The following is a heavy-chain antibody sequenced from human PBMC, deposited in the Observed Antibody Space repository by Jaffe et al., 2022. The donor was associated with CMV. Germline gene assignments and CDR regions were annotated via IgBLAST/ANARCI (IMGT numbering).Heavy chain of an antibody. CDR3: ARGKTGTTFMAEDY. J-gene: IGHJ4*02. Sequence: EVQLVESGGGLVKPGGSLRLSCAASGFTFSSYSMNWVRQAPGKGLEWVSSISSSSSYIYYADSVKGRFTISRDNAKNSLYLQMNSLRAEDTAVYYCARGKTGTTFMAEDYWGQGTLVTVSS. CDR2: ISSSSSYI. CDR1: GFTFSSYS. V-gene: IGHV3-21*01. D-gene: IGHD1-7*01.